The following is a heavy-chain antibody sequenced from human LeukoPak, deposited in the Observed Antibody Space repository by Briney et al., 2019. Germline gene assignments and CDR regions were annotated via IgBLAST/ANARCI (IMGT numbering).Heavy chain of an antibody. CDR1: GYSFTSYW. Sequence: GESLRISCKGSGYSFTSYWISWVRQMPGKGLEWMGSIDPSDSYTNYSPSFQGHVTISADKSISTACLQWSSLKASDTAMYYCATSVFGSSYSFDYWGQGTLVTVSS. D-gene: IGHD6-13*01. CDR2: IDPSDSYT. CDR3: ATSVFGSSYSFDY. V-gene: IGHV5-10-1*01. J-gene: IGHJ4*02.